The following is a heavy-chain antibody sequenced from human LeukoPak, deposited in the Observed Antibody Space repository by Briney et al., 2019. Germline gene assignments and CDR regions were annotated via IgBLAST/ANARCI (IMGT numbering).Heavy chain of an antibody. V-gene: IGHV3-7*01. CDR2: IKQDGSEK. Sequence: GGSLRLSCAASGFTFSSYWMSWVRQAPGKGLEWVANIKQDGSEKYYVDSVKGRFTISRDNAKNSLYLQMNSLRAEDTAVYYCARLEDIVVVPAADYDAFDIWGQGTMVTVSS. CDR1: GFTFSSYW. D-gene: IGHD2-2*01. CDR3: ARLEDIVVVPAADYDAFDI. J-gene: IGHJ3*02.